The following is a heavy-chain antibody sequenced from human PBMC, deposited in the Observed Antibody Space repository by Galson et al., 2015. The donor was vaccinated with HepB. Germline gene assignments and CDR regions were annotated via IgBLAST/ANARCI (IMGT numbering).Heavy chain of an antibody. Sequence: SVKVSCKAVGYTFDTYGISWVRQAPGQGLEWMGWISVSHGNTTYAQKFQDRVTMTADRGTRTAYMEVTSLRSEDTAVYYCARDDLIVGANPDDWGQGTLVTVSS. J-gene: IGHJ4*01. CDR3: ARDDLIVGANPDD. D-gene: IGHD1-26*01. V-gene: IGHV1-18*01. CDR2: ISVSHGNT. CDR1: GYTFDTYG.